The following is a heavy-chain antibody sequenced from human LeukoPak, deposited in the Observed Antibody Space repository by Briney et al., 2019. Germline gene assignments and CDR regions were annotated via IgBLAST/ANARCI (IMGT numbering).Heavy chain of an antibody. CDR1: GYSFPNYW. CDR3: GRGGSRWLVNWYFDL. V-gene: IGHV5-51*03. Sequence: PGESLEISCQGSGYSFPNYWIGWVRTMPGKGLEWMGIIYPGDSDTRLSTSFQGQVIISADKFNSTAYLQWSSPKASRTALLYSGRGGSRWLVNWYFDLWGRDTLVTVSS. D-gene: IGHD6-19*01. CDR2: IYPGDSDT. J-gene: IGHJ2*01.